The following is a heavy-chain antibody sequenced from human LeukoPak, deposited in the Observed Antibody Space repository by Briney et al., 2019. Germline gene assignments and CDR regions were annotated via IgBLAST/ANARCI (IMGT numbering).Heavy chain of an antibody. CDR1: GGSVSSGSYY. CDR2: IYYSGST. J-gene: IGHJ4*02. V-gene: IGHV4-61*01. Sequence: SETLSLTCTVSGGSVSSGSYYWSWIRQPPGKGLEWIGYIYYSGSTNYDPSLKSRVTISVDTSKNQFSLKLSSVTAADTAVYYCARVLAVAGIRRGRIAYWGQGTLVTVSS. D-gene: IGHD6-19*01. CDR3: ARVLAVAGIRRGRIAY.